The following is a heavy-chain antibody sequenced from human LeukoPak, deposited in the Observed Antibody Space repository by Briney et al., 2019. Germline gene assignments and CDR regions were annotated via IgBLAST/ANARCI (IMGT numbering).Heavy chain of an antibody. D-gene: IGHD3-10*01. CDR3: ARDGWPGSSYYRPFDY. CDR1: GFSFSSYS. Sequence: GGSLRLSCAASGFSFSSYSINWIRQTPGKGLEWVSSIGSGSNYIYYADSVKGRFIISRDNAENSLHLQMNSLRAEDTAVYYCARDGWPGSSYYRPFDYWGQGTLVTVSS. J-gene: IGHJ4*02. V-gene: IGHV3-21*01. CDR2: IGSGSNYI.